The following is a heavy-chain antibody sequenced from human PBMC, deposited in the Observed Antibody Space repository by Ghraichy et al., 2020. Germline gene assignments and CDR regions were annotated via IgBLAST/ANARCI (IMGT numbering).Heavy chain of an antibody. V-gene: IGHV4-39*01. D-gene: IGHD3-22*01. CDR2: IYYSGST. CDR3: ARTYYDDSSGLMRDY. J-gene: IGHJ4*02. CDR1: GGSISSSSYY. Sequence: SETLSLTCTVSGGSISSSSYYWGWIRQPPGKGLEWIGSIYYSGSTYYNPSLKSRVTISVDTSKNQFSLKLSSVTAADTAVYYCARTYYDDSSGLMRDYWGQGSLVTVPS.